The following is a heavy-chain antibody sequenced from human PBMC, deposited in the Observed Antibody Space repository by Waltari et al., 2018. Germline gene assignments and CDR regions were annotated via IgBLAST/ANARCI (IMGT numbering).Heavy chain of an antibody. V-gene: IGHV3-7*01. CDR1: GFTFSSYW. CDR3: ARAGGNAYYYYYYMDV. D-gene: IGHD2-15*01. J-gene: IGHJ6*03. CDR2: IKQDGSEK. Sequence: EVQLVESGGGLVQPGGSLRLSCAASGFTFSSYWMSCVRQAPGKGLEWVANIKQDGSEKYYVDSVKGRFTISRDNAKNSLYLQMNSLRAEDTAVYYCARAGGNAYYYYYYMDVWGKGTTVTVSS.